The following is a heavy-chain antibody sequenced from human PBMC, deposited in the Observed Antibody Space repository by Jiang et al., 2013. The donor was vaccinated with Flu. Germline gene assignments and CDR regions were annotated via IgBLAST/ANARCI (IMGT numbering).Heavy chain of an antibody. D-gene: IGHD5/OR15-5a*01. CDR1: GDSVSSNSRC. CDR3: ARAVLDWFDP. J-gene: IGHJ5*02. V-gene: IGHV6-1*01. Sequence: QTLSLTCAISGDSVSSNSRCLELDPGSPHREALSGWEGRTTGPSGIMYYAVSVKSRITINPDTSKNQFSLQLNSVTPEDTAVYYCARAVLDWFDPWGQGTLVTVSS. CDR2: RTTGPSGI.